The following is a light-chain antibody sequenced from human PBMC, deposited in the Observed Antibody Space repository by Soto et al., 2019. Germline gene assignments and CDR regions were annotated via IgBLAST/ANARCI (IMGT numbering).Light chain of an antibody. Sequence: QSALTQPPSASGSPGQSVTISCIGTSSDVGGYNYVSWYQQHTGKAPKLMIYDVSKRPSGVPDRFSGSKCGNTASLTVSRLQAEDEADYYCRSFADSINYVFGAEGNITVL. CDR3: RSFADSINYV. V-gene: IGLV2-8*01. CDR1: SSDVGGYNY. CDR2: DVS. J-gene: IGLJ1*01.